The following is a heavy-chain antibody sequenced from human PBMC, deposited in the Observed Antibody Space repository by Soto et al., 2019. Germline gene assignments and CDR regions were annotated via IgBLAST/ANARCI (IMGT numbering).Heavy chain of an antibody. D-gene: IGHD2-2*01. V-gene: IGHV3-23*01. CDR1: GFTFGNYA. CDR2: VSGNGSVT. CDR3: AKVPASLKTFDY. J-gene: IGHJ4*02. Sequence: GGSLRLSCAASGFTFGNYAMNWVRQAPGKGLEWVSTVSGNGSVTYYADSVKGRFTISRDNSRSTLYLQMNNLRAEDTAIYFCAKVPASLKTFDYWGQGTLVTVSS.